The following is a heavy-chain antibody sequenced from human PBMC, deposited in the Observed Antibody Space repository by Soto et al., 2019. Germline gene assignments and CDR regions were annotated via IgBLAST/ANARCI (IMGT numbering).Heavy chain of an antibody. CDR3: ARDKYDSSGYYYYYYGMDV. V-gene: IGHV1-69*04. CDR2: FIPTLGIA. J-gene: IGHJ6*02. CDR1: GGTFSSYT. Sequence: SVKVSCKASGGTFSSYTISWVRQAPGQGLEWMGRFIPTLGIANYAQKFQGRVTITADKSTSTAYMELSSLRSEDTAMYYYARDKYDSSGYYYYYYGMDVWG. D-gene: IGHD3-22*01.